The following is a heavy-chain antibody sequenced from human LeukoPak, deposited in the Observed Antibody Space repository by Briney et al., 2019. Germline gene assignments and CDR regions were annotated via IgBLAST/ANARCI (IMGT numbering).Heavy chain of an antibody. V-gene: IGHV1-2*02. J-gene: IGHJ6*03. CDR2: INTNIGGT. CDR1: GYTFTGYY. Sequence: ASVKVSCKASGYTFTGYYMYWVRQAPGQGLEWMGWINTNIGGTNYAQKFQGRVTMTRDTTISTAYMELSRLRSDDTAVYYCARGGPIAGAGFKYYYYMDVWGKGTTVTVSS. D-gene: IGHD6-19*01. CDR3: ARGGPIAGAGFKYYYYMDV.